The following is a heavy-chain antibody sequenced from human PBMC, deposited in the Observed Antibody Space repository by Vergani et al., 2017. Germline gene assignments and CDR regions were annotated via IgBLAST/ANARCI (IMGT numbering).Heavy chain of an antibody. CDR1: GYTFTSYD. Sequence: QVQLVQSGAEVKKPGASVKVSCKASGYTFTSYDINWVRQATGQGLEWMGWMNPNSGNTGYAQKFQGRVTMTRNTSIRTAYMELSSLRSEDTAVYYCAREMEWELLPGGDYWGQGTLVTVSS. J-gene: IGHJ4*02. CDR2: MNPNSGNT. V-gene: IGHV1-8*01. CDR3: AREMEWELLPGGDY. D-gene: IGHD1-26*01.